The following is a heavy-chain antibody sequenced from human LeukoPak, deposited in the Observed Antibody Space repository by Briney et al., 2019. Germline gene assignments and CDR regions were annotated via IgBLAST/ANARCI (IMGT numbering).Heavy chain of an antibody. V-gene: IGHV4-59*01. J-gene: IGHJ5*02. CDR3: ARDSRGIAADP. Sequence: PSETLSLTCTVSGGSISSYYWSWIRQPPGKGLEWIGYIYYSGSTNYNPPLKSRVTISVDTSKNQFSLKLSSVTAADTAVYYCARDSRGIAADPWGQGTLVTVSS. CDR2: IYYSGST. CDR1: GGSISSYY. D-gene: IGHD6-13*01.